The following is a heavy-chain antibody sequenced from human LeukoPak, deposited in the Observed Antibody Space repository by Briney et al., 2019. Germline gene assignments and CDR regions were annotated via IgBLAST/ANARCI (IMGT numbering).Heavy chain of an antibody. J-gene: IGHJ4*02. Sequence: GGSLRLSCVASGFSFSSYWMSWVRQAPGKGLEWVANVKQDGSEKYYVDSVKGRFTISRDNAKNSLYLQMNSLRAEDTAVYYCARDLGYSSGWYDYWGQGTLVTVSS. CDR2: VKQDGSEK. CDR3: ARDLGYSSGWYDY. D-gene: IGHD6-19*01. CDR1: GFSFSSYW. V-gene: IGHV3-7*01.